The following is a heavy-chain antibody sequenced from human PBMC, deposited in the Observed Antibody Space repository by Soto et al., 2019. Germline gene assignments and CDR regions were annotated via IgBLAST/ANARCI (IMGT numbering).Heavy chain of an antibody. J-gene: IGHJ6*02. Sequence: GGSLRLSCAASGFTFSSYAMSWVHQAPGKGLEWVSAISGSGGSTYYADSVKGRFTISRDNSKNTLYLQMNSLRAEDTAVYYCAKDRLGSGSYLGGYYYYGMDVWGQGTTVTVSS. CDR2: ISGSGGST. CDR3: AKDRLGSGSYLGGYYYYGMDV. CDR1: GFTFSSYA. V-gene: IGHV3-23*01. D-gene: IGHD3-10*01.